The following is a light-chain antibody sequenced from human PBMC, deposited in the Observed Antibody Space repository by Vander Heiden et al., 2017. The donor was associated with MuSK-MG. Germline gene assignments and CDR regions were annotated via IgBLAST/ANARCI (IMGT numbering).Light chain of an antibody. CDR1: SSNIGAGYD. V-gene: IGLV1-40*01. CDR3: QSYDSSLRVV. Sequence: QSVLTQPPSVSGAPGQRVTISCTGSSSNIGAGYDVHWYQQLPGTAPKLLIYGNSNRPSGVPDRFSGSKSGTSAPLAITGLQAEDVADYYCQSYDSSLRVVFGGGTKLTVL. J-gene: IGLJ2*01. CDR2: GNS.